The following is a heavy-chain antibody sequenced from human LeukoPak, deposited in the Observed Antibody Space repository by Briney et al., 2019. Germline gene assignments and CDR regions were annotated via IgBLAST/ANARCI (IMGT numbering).Heavy chain of an antibody. CDR1: GFTFSNYGM. Sequence: GSLRLSCEASGFTFSNYGMNWVRQPPGRGLEWIGEIYHSGSTNYNPSLKSRVTISVDKSKNQFSLKLSSVTAADTAVYYCAGSGSQYYFDYWGQGTLVTVSS. D-gene: IGHD3-10*01. V-gene: IGHV4-4*02. J-gene: IGHJ4*02. CDR3: AGSGSQYYFDY. CDR2: IYHSGST.